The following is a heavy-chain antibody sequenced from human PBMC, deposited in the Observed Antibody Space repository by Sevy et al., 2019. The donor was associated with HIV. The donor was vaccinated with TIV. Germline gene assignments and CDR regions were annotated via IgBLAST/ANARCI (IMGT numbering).Heavy chain of an antibody. V-gene: IGHV1-2*02. J-gene: IGHJ6*02. D-gene: IGHD4-4*01. Sequence: ASVKVSCKAYGYTFTGYYMHWVRQAPGQGLEWMGWINPNSGGTNYAQKFQGRVTMTRDTSISTVYMELSRLRSDDTAVYYCAREYVNRVTTYYYYGMDVWGQGTTVTVSS. CDR3: AREYVNRVTTYYYYGMDV. CDR1: GYTFTGYY. CDR2: INPNSGGT.